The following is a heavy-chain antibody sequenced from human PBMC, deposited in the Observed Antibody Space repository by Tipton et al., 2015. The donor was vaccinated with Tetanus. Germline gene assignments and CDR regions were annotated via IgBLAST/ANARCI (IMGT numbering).Heavy chain of an antibody. J-gene: IGHJ4*02. CDR3: ARGTFYAFDF. Sequence: TLSLTCTVSGGSINSGGHFWTRIRQRSGKGLEWIGHIRDNGNSYANPSLSGRVTMSVDTRKNQFSLNLTSVSDADTASYYSARGTFYAFDFWGQGVQVTVSS. D-gene: IGHD2/OR15-2a*01. CDR1: GGSINSGGHF. V-gene: IGHV4-31*03. CDR2: IRDNGNS.